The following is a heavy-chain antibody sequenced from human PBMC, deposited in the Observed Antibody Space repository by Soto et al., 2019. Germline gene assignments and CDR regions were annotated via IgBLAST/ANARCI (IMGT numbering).Heavy chain of an antibody. V-gene: IGHV4-34*01. D-gene: IGHD3-9*01. J-gene: IGHJ4*02. CDR3: ARYYDILTGYYK. Sequence: SETLSLTCAVYGGSFSGYYWSWIRQPPGKGLEWIGEINHSGSTNYNPSLKSRVTISVDTSKNQFSLKLSSVTAADTAVYYCARYYDILTGYYKWGQGTLVTVS. CDR2: INHSGST. CDR1: GGSFSGYY.